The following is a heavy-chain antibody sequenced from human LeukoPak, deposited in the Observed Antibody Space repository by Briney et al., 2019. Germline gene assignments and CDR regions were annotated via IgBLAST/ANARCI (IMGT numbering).Heavy chain of an antibody. CDR3: ARMNSSLDRAFDI. D-gene: IGHD6-13*01. J-gene: IGHJ3*02. Sequence: PGGSLRLSCAASGFTFSDYYMNWIRQAPGKGLEWVSYISSSGSTIYYADSVKGRFTISRDNAKNSLYLQMNSLRAEDTAVYYCARMNSSLDRAFDIWGQGTMVTVSS. CDR2: ISSSGSTI. CDR1: GFTFSDYY. V-gene: IGHV3-11*01.